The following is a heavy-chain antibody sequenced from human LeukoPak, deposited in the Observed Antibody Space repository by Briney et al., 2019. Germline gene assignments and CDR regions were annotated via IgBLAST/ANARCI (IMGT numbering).Heavy chain of an antibody. CDR2: FSAYNGNT. J-gene: IGHJ4*02. CDR3: ARDGYYDYVWGSYRPANFDY. Sequence: ASVKVSCKASGYTFTSYGISWVRQAPGQGLEWMGWFSAYNGNTNYAQKLQGRVTMTTDTSTSTAYMELRSLRSDDTAVYYCARDGYYDYVWGSYRPANFDYWGQGTLVTVSS. CDR1: GYTFTSYG. D-gene: IGHD3-16*02. V-gene: IGHV1-18*01.